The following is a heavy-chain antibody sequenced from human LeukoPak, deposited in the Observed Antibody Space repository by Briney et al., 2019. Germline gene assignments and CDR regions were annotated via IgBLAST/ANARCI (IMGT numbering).Heavy chain of an antibody. CDR2: INHSGST. V-gene: IGHV4-34*01. CDR1: GGSFSGYY. CDR3: ARWWELEYYFDY. D-gene: IGHD1-26*01. Sequence: SETLSLTCAVYGGSFSGYYWSWIRQPPGKGLEWIGEINHSGSTNYNPSLKSRVTISVDTSKNQFSLKLSSVTAADTAVYYCARWWELEYYFDYWGQGTLVTVSS. J-gene: IGHJ4*02.